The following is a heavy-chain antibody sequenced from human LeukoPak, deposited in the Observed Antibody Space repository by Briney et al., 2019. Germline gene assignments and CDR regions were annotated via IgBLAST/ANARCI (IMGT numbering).Heavy chain of an antibody. J-gene: IGHJ6*03. D-gene: IGHD5-18*01. CDR2: MNPNSGNI. V-gene: IGHV1-8*03. CDR3: ARRAMAYFYMDV. Sequence: ASVKVSCKASGYTFISYDINWMRQATGQGLEWMGWMNPNSGNIGYAPKFQGRVTLTRNTSTSTAYMELSSLRSEDTAIYYCARRAMAYFYMDVWGKGTTVTVSS. CDR1: GYTFISYD.